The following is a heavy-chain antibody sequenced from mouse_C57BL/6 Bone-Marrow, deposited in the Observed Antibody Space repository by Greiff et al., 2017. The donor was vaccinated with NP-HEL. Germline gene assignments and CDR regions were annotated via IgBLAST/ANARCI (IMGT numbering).Heavy chain of an antibody. CDR1: GFTFSSYA. Sequence: EVQGVESGEGLVKPGGSLKLSCAASGFTFSSYAMSWVRQTPEKRLEWVAYISSGGDYIYYADTVKGRFTISRDNARKTLYLQMSSLKSEDTAMYYCTRDGSSYDYYAMDYWGQGTSVTVSS. D-gene: IGHD1-1*01. J-gene: IGHJ4*01. CDR3: TRDGSSYDYYAMDY. CDR2: ISSGGDYI. V-gene: IGHV5-9-1*02.